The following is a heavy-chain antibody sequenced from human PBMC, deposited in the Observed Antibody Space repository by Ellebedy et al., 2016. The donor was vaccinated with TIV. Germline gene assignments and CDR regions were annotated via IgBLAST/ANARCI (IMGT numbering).Heavy chain of an antibody. CDR1: GFTFSPYA. CDR3: AKDRTSGDGYWVFDN. Sequence: PGGSLRLSCAASGFTFSPYAMAWVLQAPGQGLEWVSGIVGSGSQKYADSVKGRFTISRDNSKRTVDLQMNSLRAEDTAIYFCAKDRTSGDGYWVFDNWGQGTLVSVSS. D-gene: IGHD5-18*01. V-gene: IGHV3-23*01. CDR2: IVGSGS. J-gene: IGHJ4*02.